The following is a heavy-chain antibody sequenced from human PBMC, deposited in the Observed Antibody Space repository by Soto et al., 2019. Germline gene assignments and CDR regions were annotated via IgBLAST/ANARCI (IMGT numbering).Heavy chain of an antibody. CDR3: ARVNYDFWSGYREIDAFDI. V-gene: IGHV3-48*01. J-gene: IGHJ3*02. D-gene: IGHD3-3*01. CDR2: TSSSSSTI. Sequence: GGSLRLSCAASGFTFSSYSMNWVRQAPGKGLEWVSYTSSSSSTIYYADSVKGRFTISRDNAKNSLYLQMNSLRAEDTAVYYCARVNYDFWSGYREIDAFDIWGQGTMVTVSS. CDR1: GFTFSSYS.